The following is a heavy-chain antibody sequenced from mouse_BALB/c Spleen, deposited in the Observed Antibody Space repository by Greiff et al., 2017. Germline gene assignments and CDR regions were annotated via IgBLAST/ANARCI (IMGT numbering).Heavy chain of an antibody. J-gene: IGHJ3*01. CDR2: IYPYNGGS. CDR3: ASVGAGTAWFAY. Sequence: VQLQQSGPELVKPGASVKISCKASGYTFTDYNMHWVKQSHGKSLAWIGYIYPYNGGSGYNQKFKSKVTLTVDNSSSTAYMELRSLTSEDTAVYNSASVGAGTAWFAYWGQGTLVTGSA. D-gene: IGHD4-1*01. CDR1: GYTFTDYN. V-gene: IGHV1S29*02.